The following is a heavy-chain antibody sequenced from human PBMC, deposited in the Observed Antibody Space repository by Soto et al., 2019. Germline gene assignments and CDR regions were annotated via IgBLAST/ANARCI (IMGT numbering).Heavy chain of an antibody. J-gene: IGHJ4*02. Sequence: PSDTLSLTCXVSGGSISTSSYYWGWIRQPPGKGLEWIGSIYYSGSTYYNPSLKSRVAISVDTSKNQFSLKLSSVTAADTAVYYCARDYDSSGDYWGQGTLVTVSS. V-gene: IGHV4-39*01. CDR2: IYYSGST. CDR3: ARDYDSSGDY. CDR1: GGSISTSSYY. D-gene: IGHD3-22*01.